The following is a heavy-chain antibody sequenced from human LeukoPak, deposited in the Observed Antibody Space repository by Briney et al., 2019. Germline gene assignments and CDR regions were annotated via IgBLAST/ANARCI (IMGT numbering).Heavy chain of an antibody. CDR3: ARGGNGSGSYYKMGVYDY. V-gene: IGHV4-4*07. CDR2: IYTSGST. Sequence: WETLSLTSTVSGGSISSYYWSWIRQPAGKGLEWIGRIYTSGSTNYNPSLKSRVAMSVDTSKNQFSLKLSSVTAADTAVYYCARGGNGSGSYYKMGVYDYWGQGTLVTVSS. CDR1: GGSISSYY. D-gene: IGHD3-10*01. J-gene: IGHJ4*02.